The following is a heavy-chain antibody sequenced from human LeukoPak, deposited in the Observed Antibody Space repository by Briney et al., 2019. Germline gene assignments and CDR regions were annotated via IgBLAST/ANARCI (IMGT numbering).Heavy chain of an antibody. Sequence: GGSLRLSCAASGFTFSSYAMSWVRQAPGKGLEWVSAISGSGGSTYYADSVKGRFTISRDNSKNTLYLQMNSLRAEDTAVYYCARDRLLLWFGETYGMDVWGQGTTVTVSS. CDR3: ARDRLLLWFGETYGMDV. J-gene: IGHJ6*02. CDR1: GFTFSSYA. D-gene: IGHD3-10*01. CDR2: ISGSGGST. V-gene: IGHV3-23*01.